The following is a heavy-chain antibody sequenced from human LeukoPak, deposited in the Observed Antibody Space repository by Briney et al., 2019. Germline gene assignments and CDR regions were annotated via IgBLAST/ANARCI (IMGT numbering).Heavy chain of an antibody. V-gene: IGHV3-64*01. CDR1: GFTFSGYA. CDR2: ITTDGHSA. J-gene: IGHJ4*02. Sequence: VGSLRLSCAASGFTFSGYAMHWVRQAPGKGLQFVSGITTDGHSAYYANSVKGRFTMSRDNSRNTLYLQMDSLRAEDMAVYYCAREQAYYDFDYWGQGTLVTVSS. CDR3: AREQAYYDFDY. D-gene: IGHD3-3*01.